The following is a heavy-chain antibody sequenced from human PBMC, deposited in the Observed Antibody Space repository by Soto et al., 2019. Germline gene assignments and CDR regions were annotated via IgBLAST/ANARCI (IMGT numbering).Heavy chain of an antibody. J-gene: IGHJ6*02. CDR3: ARGGPTSADHYYGMDV. Sequence: ASVKVSCKASAYTFTRYGVNWVRQAPGQGLEWMGWINSSNGNAEYAQNLQGRVTMTIDTSTSTAYMELRSLRSDDTAVYYCARGGPTSADHYYGMDVWGQGTTVTVSS. V-gene: IGHV1-18*01. D-gene: IGHD3-10*01. CDR1: AYTFTRYG. CDR2: INSSNGNA.